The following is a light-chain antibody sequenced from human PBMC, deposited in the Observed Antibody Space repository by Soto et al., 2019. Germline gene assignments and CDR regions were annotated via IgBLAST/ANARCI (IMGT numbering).Light chain of an antibody. CDR1: QSVSSN. Sequence: EIVMTQSPATLSVSPGERATLSCRASQSVSSNLAWYQQKPGQAPRLLIYGASTRATGIPARFSGSGSGTEFTLTISSLQSEDFAVYYCQQYYNWPTLGQGTRLEIK. CDR3: QQYYNWPT. CDR2: GAS. V-gene: IGKV3-15*01. J-gene: IGKJ5*01.